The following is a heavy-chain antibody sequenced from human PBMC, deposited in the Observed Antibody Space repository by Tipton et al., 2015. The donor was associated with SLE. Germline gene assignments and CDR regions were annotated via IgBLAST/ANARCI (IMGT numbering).Heavy chain of an antibody. D-gene: IGHD3-10*01. CDR3: ARDLYYGSGSYYFDY. Sequence: QSGAEVKKPGSSVKVSCKASGGTFSSYAISWVRQAPGQGLEWMGGIIPIFGTANYAQKFQGRVTITADESTSTAYMELSSLRSEDTAVYYCARDLYYGSGSYYFDYWGQGTLVTVSS. CDR2: IIPIFGTA. V-gene: IGHV1-69*01. CDR1: GGTFSSYA. J-gene: IGHJ4*02.